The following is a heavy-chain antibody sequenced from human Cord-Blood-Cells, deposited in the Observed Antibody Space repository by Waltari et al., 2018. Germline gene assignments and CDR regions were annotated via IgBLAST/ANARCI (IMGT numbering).Heavy chain of an antibody. CDR3: ARVPSPTYYDFWSGYYLNWFDP. CDR1: GYTFTSYA. Sequence: QVQLVQSGAEVKKPGASVKVSCKASGYTFTSYAMHWVRQAPGQRPERLGWINAGNGNTKYSQKFQGRVTITRDTSASTAYMELSSLRSEDTAVYYCARVPSPTYYDFWSGYYLNWFDPWGQGTLVTVSS. D-gene: IGHD3-3*01. CDR2: INAGNGNT. J-gene: IGHJ5*02. V-gene: IGHV1-3*01.